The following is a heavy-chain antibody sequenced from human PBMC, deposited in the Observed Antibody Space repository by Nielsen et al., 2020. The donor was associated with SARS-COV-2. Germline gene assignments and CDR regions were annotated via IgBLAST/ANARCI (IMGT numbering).Heavy chain of an antibody. CDR3: AKVFGNVCPYN. CDR2: IKQDGGEK. V-gene: IGHV3-7*03. Sequence: GESLKISCAASGFSFNSYWMGWVRQAPGKGLEWVANIKQDGGEKYYVDSVKGRFTISRDNAKNSLYLQMNSLTAEDTAVYYCAKVFGNVCPYNWGQGTLVTVSS. J-gene: IGHJ4*02. D-gene: IGHD3-10*02. CDR1: GFSFNSYW.